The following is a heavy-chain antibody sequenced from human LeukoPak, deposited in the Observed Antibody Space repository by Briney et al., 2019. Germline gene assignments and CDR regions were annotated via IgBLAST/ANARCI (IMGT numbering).Heavy chain of an antibody. CDR3: ARREQWLVRGGDFAFDI. D-gene: IGHD6-19*01. CDR1: GGSISSSSYY. CDR2: IYYSGST. V-gene: IGHV4-39*07. Sequence: PSETLSLTCTVSGGSISSSSYYWGWIRQPPGKGLEWIGSIYYSGSTYYNPSLKSRVTISVDTSKNQFSLKLSSVTAADTAVYYCARREQWLVRGGDFAFDIWGQGTMVTVSS. J-gene: IGHJ3*02.